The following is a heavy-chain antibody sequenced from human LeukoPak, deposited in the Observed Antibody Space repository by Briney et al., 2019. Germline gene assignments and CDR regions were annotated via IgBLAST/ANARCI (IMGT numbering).Heavy chain of an antibody. D-gene: IGHD2-15*01. Sequence: GGSLRLSCAASGFTFSDYYMSWIRQAPGKGLEWVSYISSSGSTTYYADSVKGRFTISRDNAKNSLYLQMNSLRAEDTAAYYCARKSGGSPLGYYYYYGMDVWGQGTTVTVSS. J-gene: IGHJ6*02. CDR2: ISSSGSTT. CDR1: GFTFSDYY. CDR3: ARKSGGSPLGYYYYYGMDV. V-gene: IGHV3-11*01.